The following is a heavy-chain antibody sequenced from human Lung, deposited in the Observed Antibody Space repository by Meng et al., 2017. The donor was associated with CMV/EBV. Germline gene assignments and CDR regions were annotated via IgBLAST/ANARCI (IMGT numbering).Heavy chain of an antibody. V-gene: IGHV4-4*02. D-gene: IGHD3-3*01. Sequence: QVQLQESGPGLVKPSGTLSLTCVVSGASMSSSDWWSWVRQPPGKGREWIGEIYHSGTNYNPSLKSRVTMSIDKSKKQFSLKLNSVTAADTAVYYCAKEGRFLEGLFFDSWGQGILVTVSS. J-gene: IGHJ4*02. CDR2: IYHSGT. CDR1: GASMSSSDW. CDR3: AKEGRFLEGLFFDS.